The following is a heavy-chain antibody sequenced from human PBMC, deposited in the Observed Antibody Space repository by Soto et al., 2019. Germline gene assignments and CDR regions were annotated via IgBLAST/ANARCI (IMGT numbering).Heavy chain of an antibody. J-gene: IGHJ4*02. V-gene: IGHV3-9*01. D-gene: IGHD6-19*01. Sequence: EVQLVESGGGVVQPGRSLRLSCVASGFTFDSYAMHWVRQAPGKGLEWVSVISWNGGSIGYEDSVKGRFTISRDNAQTSLYLEMKRLRVVDTGFYELVKDFHVQWLVAHFKYGGQGALVTVSS. CDR1: GFTFDSYA. CDR3: VKDFHVQWLVAHFKY. CDR2: ISWNGGSI.